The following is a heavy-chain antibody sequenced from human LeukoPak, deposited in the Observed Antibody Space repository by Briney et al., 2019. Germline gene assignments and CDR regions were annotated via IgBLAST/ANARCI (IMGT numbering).Heavy chain of an antibody. V-gene: IGHV4-34*01. J-gene: IGHJ4*02. D-gene: IGHD6-19*01. Sequence: SETLSLTCAVYGGSFSGYYWSWIRQPPGKGLEWIGEINHSGSTNYNPSLKSRVTISVDTSKNQFSLKLNSVTAADTAVYYCARLHLVSSGWHPMADSWGQGTLVTVSS. CDR2: INHSGST. CDR3: ARLHLVSSGWHPMADS. CDR1: GGSFSGYY.